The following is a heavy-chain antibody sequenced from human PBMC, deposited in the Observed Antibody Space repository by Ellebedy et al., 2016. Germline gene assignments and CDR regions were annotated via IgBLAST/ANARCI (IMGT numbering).Heavy chain of an antibody. CDR2: VSYDESNK. V-gene: IGHV3-30*18. D-gene: IGHD6-13*01. Sequence: GGSLRLSCAASGFTFSSYGMRWVRQAPGKGLEWVAIVSYDESNKYYADSVKGRFTISRDNSKNTVFLQMNSLRAEDTAVYYCAKVSKQMVIPDYWGQGTLVTVSS. CDR1: GFTFSSYG. J-gene: IGHJ4*02. CDR3: AKVSKQMVIPDY.